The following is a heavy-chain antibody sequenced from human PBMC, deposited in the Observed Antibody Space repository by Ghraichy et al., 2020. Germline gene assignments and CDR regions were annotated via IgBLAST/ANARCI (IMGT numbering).Heavy chain of an antibody. V-gene: IGHV3-7*01. CDR2: IKEDGSEK. D-gene: IGHD4-17*01. CDR1: GFTFSSYW. J-gene: IGHJ4*02. Sequence: GGSLRLSCVTSGFTFSSYWMSWVRQAPGKGLEWVANIKEDGSEKYSVDSVKGRFTISRDNAKNSLYLQMNSLRAEDTAVYYCASFRTVTASSPFDYWGQGTLVTVSS. CDR3: ASFRTVTASSPFDY.